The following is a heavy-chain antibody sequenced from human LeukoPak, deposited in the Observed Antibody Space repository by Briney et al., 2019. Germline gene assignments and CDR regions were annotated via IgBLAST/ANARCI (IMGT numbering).Heavy chain of an antibody. CDR1: GFTFSSYS. V-gene: IGHV3-21*01. CDR2: ISERSSYI. J-gene: IGHJ3*02. CDR3: ARSTRRQNDAFDI. Sequence: PGGSLRLSCAASGFTFSSYSVNWVRQAPGKGLEWASSISERSSYIYYADSMKGRFTISRDNAKNSLYLQMNSLRAEDTAVYYCARSTRRQNDAFDIGGQGTVVTVSS.